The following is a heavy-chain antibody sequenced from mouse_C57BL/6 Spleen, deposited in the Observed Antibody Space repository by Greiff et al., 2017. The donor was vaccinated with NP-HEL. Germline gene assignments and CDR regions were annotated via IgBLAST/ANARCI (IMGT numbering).Heavy chain of an antibody. J-gene: IGHJ4*01. CDR3: ARDLYYDYDVHYYAMDY. CDR2: ISSGSSTI. Sequence: EVKLMESGGGLVKPGGSLKLSCAASGFTFSDYGMHWVRQAPEKGLEWVAYISSGSSTIYYADTVKGRFTISRDNAKNTLFLQMTSLRSEDTAMYYCARDLYYDYDVHYYAMDYWGQGTSVTVSS. CDR1: GFTFSDYG. D-gene: IGHD2-4*01. V-gene: IGHV5-17*01.